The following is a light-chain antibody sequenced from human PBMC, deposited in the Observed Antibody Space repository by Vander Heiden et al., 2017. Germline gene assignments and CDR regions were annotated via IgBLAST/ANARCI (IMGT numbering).Light chain of an antibody. V-gene: IGLV2-14*03. CDR2: DVS. Sequence: QSALTQPASESASPGPALTISCTCSSSDVGGYSFVSWYQQHPGNPPRLLIYDVSDRPSGVSDRFSGSKLGNTASLTISGLQSDDEATYYCSSFTTTSALVLFGGGTKLTV. CDR1: SSDVGGYSF. CDR3: SSFTTTSALVL. J-gene: IGLJ2*01.